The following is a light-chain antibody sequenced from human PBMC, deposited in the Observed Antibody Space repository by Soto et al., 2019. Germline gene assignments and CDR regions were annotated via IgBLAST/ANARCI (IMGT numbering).Light chain of an antibody. CDR2: EVS. J-gene: IGLJ2*01. CDR1: SSDVGDYNY. V-gene: IGLV2-14*01. Sequence: QSALTQPASVSGSPGQSITISCTGTSSDVGDYNYVSWYQQHPGKAPKRMIYEVSRRLSGVSNRFSGSNSSYTASLTISGLQDEDEADYYCSSYISNSIVVFGGGTKLTVL. CDR3: SSYISNSIVV.